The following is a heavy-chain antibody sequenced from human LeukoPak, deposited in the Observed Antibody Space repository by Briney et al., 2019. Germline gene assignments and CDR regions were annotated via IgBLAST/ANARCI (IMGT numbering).Heavy chain of an antibody. V-gene: IGHV1-18*01. D-gene: IGHD6-6*01. CDR2: ISAYNGNT. CDR1: VYTFTSYG. CDR3: ARDRRIAARRGMDV. Sequence: ASVKVSCKASVYTFTSYGISWVRQAPGQGLERMGWISAYNGNTNYAQKLQGRVTMTTDTSTSTAYMELRSLRSEDTAVYYCARDRRIAARRGMDVWGQGTTVTVSS. J-gene: IGHJ6*02.